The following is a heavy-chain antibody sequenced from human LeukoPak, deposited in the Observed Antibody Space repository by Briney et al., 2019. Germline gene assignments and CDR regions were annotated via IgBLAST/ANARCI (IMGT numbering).Heavy chain of an antibody. J-gene: IGHJ4*02. D-gene: IGHD1-1*01. Sequence: GESLKISCKGSGYSFTSYWIGWVRQMPGKGLGCMGIIYPGDSDTRYSPSFQGQVTISADRSISTAYLQWSSLKASDTAMYYCARHETGPYFDYWGRGTLVTVSS. CDR3: ARHETGPYFDY. CDR2: IYPGDSDT. V-gene: IGHV5-51*01. CDR1: GYSFTSYW.